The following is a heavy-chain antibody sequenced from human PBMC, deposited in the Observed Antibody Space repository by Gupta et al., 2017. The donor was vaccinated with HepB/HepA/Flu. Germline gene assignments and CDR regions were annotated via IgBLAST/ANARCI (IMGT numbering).Heavy chain of an antibody. CDR3: ATDGQGDFWGGTGY. J-gene: IGHJ4*02. D-gene: IGHD3-3*01. Sequence: SDAWLSWVRQAPGKGLEWVGRIKRKSEGGTTDYAAPVKGRFTISRDDTKNTLHLQMNGLKTDDTAIYYCATDGQGDFWGGTGYWGQGALVTVSS. CDR2: IKRKSEGGTT. V-gene: IGHV3-15*01. CDR1: SDAW.